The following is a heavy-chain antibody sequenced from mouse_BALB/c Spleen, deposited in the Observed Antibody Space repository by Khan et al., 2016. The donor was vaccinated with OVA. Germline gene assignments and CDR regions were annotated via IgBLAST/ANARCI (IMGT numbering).Heavy chain of an antibody. CDR1: GDSITSGF. V-gene: IGHV3-8*02. CDR2: ITYSGNT. Sequence: VQLKESGPSLVKPSQTLSLTCSVTGDSITSGFWNWIRKFPGNKFDYLGYITYSGNTFYNPSLKSRISFTRDTSKSQYFLQLNFVTTEDTATYFCARSYGSWAMDYWGQGTSVTVSS. J-gene: IGHJ4*01. D-gene: IGHD1-1*01. CDR3: ARSYGSWAMDY.